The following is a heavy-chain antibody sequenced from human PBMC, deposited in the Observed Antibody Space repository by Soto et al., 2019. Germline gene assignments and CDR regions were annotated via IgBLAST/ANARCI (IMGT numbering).Heavy chain of an antibody. CDR3: ARDRSFDY. V-gene: IGHV4-59*01. J-gene: IGHJ4*02. CDR2: IYYSGST. CDR1: GGSISSYY. Sequence: SETLSLTCTVSGGSISSYYWSWIRQPPGKGLEWIGYIYYSGSTNYNPSLKSRVTISVDTSKNQFSLKLSSVTAADTAVYYCARDRSFDYWGQGTLVTVSS.